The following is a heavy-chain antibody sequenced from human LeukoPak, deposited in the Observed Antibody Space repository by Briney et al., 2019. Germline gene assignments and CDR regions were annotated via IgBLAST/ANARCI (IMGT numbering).Heavy chain of an antibody. CDR2: INSDGSST. J-gene: IGHJ6*02. CDR1: GFTFSSYW. V-gene: IGHV3-74*01. D-gene: IGHD6-13*01. Sequence: GGSLRLSCAASGFTFSSYWMHWVRQAPGKGLVWVSRINSDGSSTSYADSVKGRFTISRDNAKNTLYLQMNSLRAEDTAVYYCARGAYSSSWYEAYYYYGMDVWGQGTTVTVSS. CDR3: ARGAYSSSWYEAYYYYGMDV.